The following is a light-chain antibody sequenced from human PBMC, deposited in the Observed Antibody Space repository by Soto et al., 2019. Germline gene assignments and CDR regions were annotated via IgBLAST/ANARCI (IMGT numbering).Light chain of an antibody. V-gene: IGKV3-20*01. Sequence: EIGLTQSPGTLALSPGERATLSCRSSQSVSSSYLAWYQQKPGQAPRLLIYGASSRATGIPDRFSGSGSGTDFTLTISRLEPEDCAVYYCQQYGSSMLTFGGGTKVEIK. CDR3: QQYGSSMLT. J-gene: IGKJ4*01. CDR2: GAS. CDR1: QSVSSSY.